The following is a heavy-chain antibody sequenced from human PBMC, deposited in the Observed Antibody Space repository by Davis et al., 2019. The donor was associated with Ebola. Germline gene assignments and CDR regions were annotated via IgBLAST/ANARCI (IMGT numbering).Heavy chain of an antibody. CDR2: INHSGST. D-gene: IGHD2-21*01. CDR3: ARGRAWAYLRLPHNSYYFDY. Sequence: PSETLSLTCTVSGGSVSSGSYYWSWIRQPPGKGLEWIGEINHSGSTNYNPSLKSRVTISVDTSKNQLSLKLSSVTSADTAVYYCARGRAWAYLRLPHNSYYFDYWGQGTLVTVSS. J-gene: IGHJ4*02. CDR1: GGSVSSGSYY. V-gene: IGHV4-61*01.